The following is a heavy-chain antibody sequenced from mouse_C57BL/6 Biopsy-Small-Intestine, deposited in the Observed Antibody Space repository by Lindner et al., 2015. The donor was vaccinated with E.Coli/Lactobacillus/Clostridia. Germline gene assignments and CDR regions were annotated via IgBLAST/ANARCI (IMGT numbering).Heavy chain of an antibody. D-gene: IGHD4-1*01. V-gene: IGHV1-31*01. J-gene: IGHJ2*01. CDR3: ASLTGTKGYFDY. CDR2: IYPFNGLS. Sequence: VQLQESGPELVKPGASVKMSCKASGYFFTGYYMNWVKQSHGNILDWIGYIYPFNGLSSYNQKFKGKATLTVDKSSSTAYMELRSLTSEDSAVYYCASLTGTKGYFDYWGQGTTLTVSS. CDR1: GYFFTGYY.